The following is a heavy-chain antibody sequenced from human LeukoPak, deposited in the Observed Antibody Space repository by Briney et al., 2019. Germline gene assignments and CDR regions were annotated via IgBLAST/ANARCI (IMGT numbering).Heavy chain of an antibody. Sequence: SETLSLTCTVSGGSISSSSYYWGWIRQPPGKGLEWIGSIYYSGSTYYNPSLKSRVTISVDTSKNQFSLKLSSVTAADTAVYYCARQVTKGLRFLDPPNWFDPWGQGTLVTVSS. V-gene: IGHV4-39*01. CDR3: ARQVTKGLRFLDPPNWFDP. CDR2: IYYSGST. CDR1: GGSISSSSYY. D-gene: IGHD3-3*01. J-gene: IGHJ5*02.